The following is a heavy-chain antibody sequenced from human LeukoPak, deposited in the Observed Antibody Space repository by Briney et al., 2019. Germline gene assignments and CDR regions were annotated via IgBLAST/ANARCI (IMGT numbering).Heavy chain of an antibody. J-gene: IGHJ4*02. D-gene: IGHD6-19*01. Sequence: SETLSLTCTVSGGSIGNYHWSWIRQPAGKGLEWIAQIHASGGTNYNPPPKSRASMSIDTTEDQVSLTIRSVTVADTALYYCARRDTSSGWSFDSWGQGTLVTVAS. V-gene: IGHV4-4*07. CDR3: ARRDTSSGWSFDS. CDR1: GGSIGNYH. CDR2: IHASGGT.